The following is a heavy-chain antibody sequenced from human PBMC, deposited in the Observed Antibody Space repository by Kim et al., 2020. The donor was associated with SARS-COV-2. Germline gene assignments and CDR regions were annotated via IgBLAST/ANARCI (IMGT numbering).Heavy chain of an antibody. CDR1: GGSISSSSYY. D-gene: IGHD2-21*01. J-gene: IGHJ5*02. Sequence: SETLSLTCTVSGGSISSSSYYWGWIRQPPGKGLEWIGSIYYSGSTYYNPSLKSRVTISVDTSKNQFSLKLSSVTAADTAVYYCARDRDGCLLGNLGDGGCWHWFDPWGQGTLVTVSS. CDR2: IYYSGST. CDR3: ARDRDGCLLGNLGDGGCWHWFDP. V-gene: IGHV4-39*07.